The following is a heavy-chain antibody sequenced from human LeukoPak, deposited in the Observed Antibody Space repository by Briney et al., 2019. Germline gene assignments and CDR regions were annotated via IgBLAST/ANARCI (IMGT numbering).Heavy chain of an antibody. D-gene: IGHD6-19*01. CDR1: GFTVSSNY. CDR2: IYRGGNT. CDR3: ARGHSSGWFFDY. V-gene: IGHV3-53*01. J-gene: IGHJ4*02. Sequence: PGGSLRLSCAASGFTVSSNYMSWVRQAPGKGLEWVSVIYRGGNTYYTDSVKGRFTISRDNSKNTLYLQMNTLRAEDTAMYYCARGHSSGWFFDYWGQGTLVTVSS.